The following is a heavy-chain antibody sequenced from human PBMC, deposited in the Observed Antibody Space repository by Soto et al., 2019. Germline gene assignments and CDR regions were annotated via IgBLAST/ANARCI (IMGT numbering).Heavy chain of an antibody. V-gene: IGHV1-69*12. CDR3: ARDGEYCISTSCYAYYYGMDV. Sequence: QVQLVQSGAEVKKPGSSVKVSCKASGGTFSSYAISWVRQAPGQGLEWMGGIIPIFGTANYAQKFQGRVTITADESPXXAXMXXSSLRSEDTAVYYCARDGEYCISTSCYAYYYGMDVWGQGTTVTVSS. D-gene: IGHD2-2*01. J-gene: IGHJ6*02. CDR2: IIPIFGTA. CDR1: GGTFSSYA.